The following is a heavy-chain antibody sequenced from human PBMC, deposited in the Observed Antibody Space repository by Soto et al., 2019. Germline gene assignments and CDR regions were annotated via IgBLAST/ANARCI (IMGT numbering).Heavy chain of an antibody. V-gene: IGHV4-31*03. CDR1: GGPITRGGSF. CDR3: ARFAREENPKVGSWYYFDY. CDR2: IYYSGRT. J-gene: IGHJ4*02. Sequence: QVQLQESGPGLVKPSQTLSLTCTASGGPITRGGSFWSWVRQHPGKGREWIGKIYYSGRTYYNPSLKSRVTISVDTSKNQFSLKLSSVTAADTAVYYCARFAREENPKVGSWYYFDYWGQGTRVTVSS. D-gene: IGHD6-13*01.